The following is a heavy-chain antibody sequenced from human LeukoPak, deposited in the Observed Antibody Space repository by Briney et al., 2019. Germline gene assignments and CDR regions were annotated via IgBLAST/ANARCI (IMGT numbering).Heavy chain of an antibody. Sequence: SETLSLTCTVSGGFISSDNYYWTWIRQPAGEGLEWIGRISISGSTNSNPSLKSRVTILVDTSKNQVSLKLSSVTAADTAVYFCARDWGVGGRPGYMDVWGKGTTVTVSS. J-gene: IGHJ6*03. D-gene: IGHD6-6*01. CDR1: GGFISSDNYY. V-gene: IGHV4-61*02. CDR2: ISISGST. CDR3: ARDWGVGGRPGYMDV.